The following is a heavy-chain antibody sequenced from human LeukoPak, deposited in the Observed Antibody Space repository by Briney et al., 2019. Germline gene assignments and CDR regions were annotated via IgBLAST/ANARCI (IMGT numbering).Heavy chain of an antibody. CDR3: ARGGLSIMGY. J-gene: IGHJ4*02. V-gene: IGHV3-7*03. D-gene: IGHD2/OR15-2a*01. CDR1: GFTFSSYW. CDR2: INHNGNVN. Sequence: GGSLRLSCAASGFTFSSYWMNWARQAPGKGLEWVASINHNGNVNYYVDSVKGRFTISRDNAKNSLYLQMNSLRAEDTAVYFCARGGLSIMGYWGQGTLVTVSS.